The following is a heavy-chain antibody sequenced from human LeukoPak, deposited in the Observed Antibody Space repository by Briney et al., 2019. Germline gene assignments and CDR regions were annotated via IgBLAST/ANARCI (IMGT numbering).Heavy chain of an antibody. Sequence: ASVKVSCKASGYSFTSYYMHWVRQAPGQGLEWMGLINPSGSSTTYAQRFQGRVTMTRDISTSTDYMELTSLTSDDTAMYYCARLNPYYDFWSGYYTGLTLLDYWGQGTLVTVSS. D-gene: IGHD3-3*01. CDR3: ARLNPYYDFWSGYYTGLTLLDY. CDR1: GYSFTSYY. V-gene: IGHV1-46*01. CDR2: INPSGSST. J-gene: IGHJ4*02.